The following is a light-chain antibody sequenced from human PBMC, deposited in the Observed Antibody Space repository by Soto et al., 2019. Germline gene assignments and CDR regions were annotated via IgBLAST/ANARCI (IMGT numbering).Light chain of an antibody. CDR1: TGAVTSGHS. CDR3: LFSHSGAWF. Sequence: QAVVTQEPSLTVSPGGTVTLTGGSSTGAVTSGHSPYWFQQKPGQAPRTVIYDTSNKHSWTPARFSGSLLGGKAALTLSGAQPEDEADYYCLFSHSGAWFFGGGTKVTVL. V-gene: IGLV7-46*01. CDR2: DTS. J-gene: IGLJ2*01.